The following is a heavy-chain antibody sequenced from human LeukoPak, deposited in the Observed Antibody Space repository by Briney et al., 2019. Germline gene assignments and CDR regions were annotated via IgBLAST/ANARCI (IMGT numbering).Heavy chain of an antibody. CDR1: GFTFNSYW. Sequence: GGPLRLSCAASGFTFNSYWFHWVRQAPGKGLVWVSRINSDGSDTIYTDSVKGRFTISRDNAKSTVYLQMNSLKAEDTAVYYCARGGYHHGFDIWGQGTMVTVSS. CDR2: INSDGSDT. D-gene: IGHD2-15*01. J-gene: IGHJ3*02. CDR3: ARGGYHHGFDI. V-gene: IGHV3-74*01.